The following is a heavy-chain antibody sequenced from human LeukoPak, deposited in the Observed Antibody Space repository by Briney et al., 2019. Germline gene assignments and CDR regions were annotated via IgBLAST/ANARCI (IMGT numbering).Heavy chain of an antibody. CDR3: ARDAEATVGAFDI. V-gene: IGHV1-69*05. Sequence: SMKVSCKASGGTFSSYAISWVRQAPGQGLEWMGRIIPIFGTANYAQKFQGRVTITTDESTSTAYMELSSLRSEDTAVYYCARDAEATVGAFDIWGQGTMVTVSS. D-gene: IGHD4-23*01. CDR1: GGTFSSYA. CDR2: IIPIFGTA. J-gene: IGHJ3*02.